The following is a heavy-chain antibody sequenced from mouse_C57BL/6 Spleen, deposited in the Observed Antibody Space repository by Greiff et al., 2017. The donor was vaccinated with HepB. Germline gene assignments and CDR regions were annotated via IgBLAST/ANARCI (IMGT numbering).Heavy chain of an antibody. V-gene: IGHV3-6*01. J-gene: IGHJ2*01. CDR3: ARRGYYGSSYFDY. Sequence: EVQLLESGPGLVKPSQSLSLTCSVTGYSITSGYYWNWIRQFPGNKLEWMGYISYDGSNNYNPSLKNRISITRDTSKNQFFLKLNSVTTEDTATYYCARRGYYGSSYFDYWGQGTTLTVSS. CDR1: GYSITSGYY. D-gene: IGHD1-1*01. CDR2: ISYDGSN.